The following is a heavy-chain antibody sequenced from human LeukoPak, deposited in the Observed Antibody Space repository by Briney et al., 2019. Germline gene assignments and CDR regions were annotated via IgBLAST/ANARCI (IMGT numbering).Heavy chain of an antibody. V-gene: IGHV4-4*07. Sequence: SETLSLTCTVSGVSISSYFWSWVRQPAGKGLEWIGRIYTSGSTKYNPSLQSRVTMSLDTSKKQLSLNLGSVTAADTAVYYCARAGTSGGLCDYWGHGILVTVSS. CDR2: IYTSGST. J-gene: IGHJ4*01. CDR3: ARAGTSGGLCDY. D-gene: IGHD1-14*01. CDR1: GVSISSYF.